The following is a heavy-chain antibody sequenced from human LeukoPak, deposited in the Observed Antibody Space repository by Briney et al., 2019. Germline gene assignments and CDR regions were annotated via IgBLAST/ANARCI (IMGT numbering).Heavy chain of an antibody. Sequence: ASVTVSFTASVYTFTIYGISWLRRAPGQGLGWMGWISAYNGNTNYAQKLQGRVTMTTDTYTSTAYMELRSLRSDDTAVYYCARDGHYYDSSGYDRPLGIWGQGTMVTVSP. J-gene: IGHJ3*02. D-gene: IGHD3-22*01. CDR1: VYTFTIYG. V-gene: IGHV1-18*01. CDR2: ISAYNGNT. CDR3: ARDGHYYDSSGYDRPLGI.